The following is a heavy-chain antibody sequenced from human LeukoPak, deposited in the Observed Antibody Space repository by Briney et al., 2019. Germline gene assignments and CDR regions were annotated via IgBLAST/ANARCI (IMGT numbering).Heavy chain of an antibody. CDR3: AGMTTVTTVTHDY. J-gene: IGHJ4*02. D-gene: IGHD4-11*01. CDR1: GGSFSGYY. CDR2: INHSGST. V-gene: IGHV4-34*01. Sequence: SETLSLTCAVYGGSFSGYYWSWIRQPPGKGLEWIGEINHSGSTNYNPSLKSRVTISVDTSKNQFSLKMSSVTAADTAVYYCAGMTTVTTVTHDYWGQGTLVTASS.